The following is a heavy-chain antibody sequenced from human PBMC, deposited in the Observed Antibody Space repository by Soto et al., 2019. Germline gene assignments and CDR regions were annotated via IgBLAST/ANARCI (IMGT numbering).Heavy chain of an antibody. CDR3: ARAGGSSWFDP. CDR2: TYYRSKWYN. Sequence: SQSLSLTCALSLDSFAINSAACNSIRQSPSRGLEWVGSTYYRSKWYNDYAVSVKSGITINPDTSKNKFSLQLNSVNPEDTDVYYCARAGGSSWFDPWGQGNLVTVFS. V-gene: IGHV6-1*01. J-gene: IGHJ5*02. CDR1: LDSFAINSAA. D-gene: IGHD1-26*01.